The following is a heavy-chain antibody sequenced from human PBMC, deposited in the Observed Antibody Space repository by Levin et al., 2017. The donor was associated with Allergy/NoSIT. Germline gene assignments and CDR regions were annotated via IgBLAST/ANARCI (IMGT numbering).Heavy chain of an antibody. CDR1: GFSFSNTRMG. Sequence: GSGPTLVKPTETLTLTCTVSGFSFSNTRMGVSWIRQPPGKALEWLAHIFSNDKKSYNTSLKSRLSVSKDRSNSQVVLTMANVDPVDTATYYCGRIPNYYDSSAHNDYWPWASDVWSQGAVVTVSS. J-gene: IGHJ3*01. CDR3: GRIPNYYDSSAHNDYWPWASDV. V-gene: IGHV2-26*01. CDR2: IFSNDKK. D-gene: IGHD3-22*01.